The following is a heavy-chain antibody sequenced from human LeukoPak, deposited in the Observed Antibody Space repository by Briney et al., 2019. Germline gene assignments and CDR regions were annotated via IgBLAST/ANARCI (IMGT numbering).Heavy chain of an antibody. Sequence: ASVKVSCKASGYTFTSYAMNWVRQAPGQGLEWMGWINTNTGNPTYAQGFTGRFVFSLDTSVSTAYLQISSLKAEDTAVYYCARGIARHRRIVVVPAAQNDDYWGQGTLVTVSS. J-gene: IGHJ4*02. CDR3: ARGIARHRRIVVVPAAQNDDY. CDR1: GYTFTSYA. CDR2: INTNTGNP. D-gene: IGHD2-2*01. V-gene: IGHV7-4-1*02.